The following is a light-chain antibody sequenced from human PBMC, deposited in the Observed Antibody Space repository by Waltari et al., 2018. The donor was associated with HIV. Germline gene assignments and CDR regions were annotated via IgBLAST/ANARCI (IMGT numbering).Light chain of an antibody. Sequence: QTVVTQEPSFSVSPGGTVTLTCGLSSASVSTSYYPRWYQQTPGQAPRTLIYSTNTRSSGVPDRFSGSILGNKAALTITGAQADDESDYYCVLYMGSGIGVFGGGTKLTVL. CDR2: STN. CDR1: SASVSTSYY. CDR3: VLYMGSGIGV. V-gene: IGLV8-61*01. J-gene: IGLJ3*02.